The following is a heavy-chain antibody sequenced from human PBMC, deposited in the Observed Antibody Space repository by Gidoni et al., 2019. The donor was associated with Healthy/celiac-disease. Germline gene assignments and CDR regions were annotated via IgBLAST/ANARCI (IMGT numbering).Heavy chain of an antibody. D-gene: IGHD5-18*01. V-gene: IGHV3-30-3*01. CDR3: ARSHVDTAMVTN. Sequence: QVQLVESGVGVVQPGRSLRLSCAPSAFPFSSEAMHWVRQAPGKGLEWVAVISYDGSNKYYADSVKGRVTISRDNSKNTLYLQMNSLRAEDTAVYYCARSHVDTAMVTNWGQGTLVTVSS. J-gene: IGHJ4*02. CDR1: AFPFSSEA. CDR2: ISYDGSNK.